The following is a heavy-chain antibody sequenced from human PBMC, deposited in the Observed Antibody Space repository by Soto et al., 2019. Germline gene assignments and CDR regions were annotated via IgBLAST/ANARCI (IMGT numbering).Heavy chain of an antibody. CDR2: IYYSGST. V-gene: IGHV4-39*01. CDR1: GGSISSSSYY. D-gene: IGHD6-13*01. CDR3: ARLGSSWYSYYFDY. Sequence: SETLSLTCTVSGGSISSSSYYWGWIRQPPGKGLEWIGSIYYSGSTYYNPSLKSRVTISVDTSKNQFSLKLSSVTAADTAVYYCARLGSSWYSYYFDYWGQGTLVTVSS. J-gene: IGHJ4*02.